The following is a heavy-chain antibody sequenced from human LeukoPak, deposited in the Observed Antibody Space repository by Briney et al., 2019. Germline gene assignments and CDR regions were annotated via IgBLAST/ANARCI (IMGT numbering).Heavy chain of an antibody. V-gene: IGHV3-30-3*01. J-gene: IGHJ4*02. CDR2: ISYDGSNK. CDR3: ARDSLSSYSSSFDY. CDR1: GFTFSSYA. D-gene: IGHD6-6*01. Sequence: GGSLRLSCAASGFTFSSYAMHWVRQAPGKGLEWVAVISYDGSNKYYADSVKGRFTISRDNSENTLYLQMNSLRAEDTAVYYCARDSLSSYSSSFDYWGQGTLVTVSS.